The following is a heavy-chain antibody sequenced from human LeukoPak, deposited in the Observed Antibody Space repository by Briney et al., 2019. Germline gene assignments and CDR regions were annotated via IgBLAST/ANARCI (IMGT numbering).Heavy chain of an antibody. CDR2: IYASGST. V-gene: IGHV4-4*09. CDR1: GGSISTYY. CDR3: ARHYYDSSGYSREVFDM. D-gene: IGHD3-22*01. Sequence: SETLSLTCSVSGGSISTYYWSYIRQPPGEGLEWIGYIYASGSTNYNPSLKSRVTISMDTSKSQFSLRLNSMTAADTAVYYCARHYYDSSGYSREVFDMWGQGTMVTVSS. J-gene: IGHJ3*02.